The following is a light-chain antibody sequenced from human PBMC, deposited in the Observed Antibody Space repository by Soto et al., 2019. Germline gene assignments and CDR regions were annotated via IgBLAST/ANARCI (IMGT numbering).Light chain of an antibody. CDR2: DAS. CDR3: QQYDRWPVT. J-gene: IGKJ4*01. CDR1: QSVTTN. Sequence: EVVMTQSPATLSVSPGERVTFSCRASQSVTTNLAWYQHKPGQSPRLLISDASTGDSGIPPRFSGSGSGTEFTLTIDRLQSADFAVYYCQQYDRWPVTFGGGTKVEIK. V-gene: IGKV3-15*01.